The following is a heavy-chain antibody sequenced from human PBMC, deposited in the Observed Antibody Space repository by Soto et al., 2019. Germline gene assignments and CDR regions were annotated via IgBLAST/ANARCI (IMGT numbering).Heavy chain of an antibody. J-gene: IGHJ4*02. CDR2: IRSKPYGGTT. CDR3: TRDTIGTTGFDY. D-gene: IGHD1-1*01. CDR1: GFTFGDYA. Sequence: GGSLRLSCTASGFTFGDYAMSWFRQAPGKGLEWVGFIRSKPYGGTTEYAASVKGRFTISRDDSKSIAYLQMNSLTTEDTAVYYCTRDTIGTTGFDYWGQGTLVTVSS. V-gene: IGHV3-49*03.